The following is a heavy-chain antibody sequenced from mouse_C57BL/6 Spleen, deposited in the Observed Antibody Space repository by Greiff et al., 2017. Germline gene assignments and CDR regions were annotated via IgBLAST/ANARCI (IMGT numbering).Heavy chain of an antibody. V-gene: IGHV1-54*01. D-gene: IGHD1-1*01. CDR1: GYAFTNYL. J-gene: IGHJ2*01. CDR2: INPGSGGT. Sequence: QVQLKESGAELVRPGTSVKVSCKASGYAFTNYLIEWVKQRPGQGLEWIGVINPGSGGTNYNEKFKGKATLTADKSSSTAYMQLSSLTSEDSAVYFCARTVVVFDYWGQGTTLTVAS. CDR3: ARTVVVFDY.